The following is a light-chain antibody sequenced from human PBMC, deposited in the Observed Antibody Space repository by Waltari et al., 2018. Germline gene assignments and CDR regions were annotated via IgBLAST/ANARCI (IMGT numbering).Light chain of an antibody. Sequence: SWNQKHPGKPPKRMIYEGSKRPSGVSNRFSGSKSGNTASLTISGLQAEDEADYYCCSYAGSSWVFGGGTKLTVL. J-gene: IGLJ3*02. CDR3: CSYAGSSWV. V-gene: IGLV2-23*01. CDR2: EGS.